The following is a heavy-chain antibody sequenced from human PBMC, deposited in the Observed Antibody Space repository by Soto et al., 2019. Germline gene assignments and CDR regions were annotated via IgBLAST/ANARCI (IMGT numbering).Heavy chain of an antibody. CDR3: AHRLAMMDACDV. V-gene: IGHV2-5*02. CDR2: FFWGDDK. J-gene: IGHJ3*01. Sequence: QITLKESGPPLVKPTQTLTLTCTFSGFSLTTSGRGVGWIRQPPGKALEWLALFFWGDDKRYSPSLKTRLTISKDTSKNQVVLTMTNMGPEDTATYYCAHRLAMMDACDVWGQGTGVTVSS. D-gene: IGHD3-16*01. CDR1: GFSLTTSGRG.